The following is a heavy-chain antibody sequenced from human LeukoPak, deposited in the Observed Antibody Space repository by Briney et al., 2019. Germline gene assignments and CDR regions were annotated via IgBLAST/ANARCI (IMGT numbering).Heavy chain of an antibody. CDR3: ARLYDILTGYYRGVEWNY. V-gene: IGHV4-39*01. D-gene: IGHD3-9*01. J-gene: IGHJ4*02. CDR1: GGSISSTNYY. CDR2: IYYSGST. Sequence: SGTLSLTCAVSGGSISSTNYYWGWIRQPPGKGLEWIATIYYSGSTYYNPSLKSRVTISVDTSKNQFSLKLSSVTAEDTAVYYCARLYDILTGYYRGVEWNYWGQGTLVTVSS.